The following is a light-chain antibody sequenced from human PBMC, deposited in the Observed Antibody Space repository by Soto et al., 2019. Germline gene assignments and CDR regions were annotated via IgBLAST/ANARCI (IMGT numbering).Light chain of an antibody. J-gene: IGKJ2*01. V-gene: IGKV1-39*01. CDR3: QQSSSFPYT. CDR1: QPITNH. Sequence: DIQMTQSPSSLSASLGDNVTITCRASQPITNHLNWYQQKPGKAPNLLIYFASNLDNGVPSRFSGTGSGTYFTLTITSLQPEDCATYSCQQSSSFPYTFGRGTKLEIK. CDR2: FAS.